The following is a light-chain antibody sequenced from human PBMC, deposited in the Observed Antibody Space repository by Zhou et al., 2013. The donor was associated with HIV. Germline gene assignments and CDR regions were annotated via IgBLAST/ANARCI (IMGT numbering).Light chain of an antibody. CDR3: QQYGSSQLT. J-gene: IGKJ4*01. Sequence: EIVITQSPATLSVSPGERATLSCRASQPISSNLAWYQQKVGQAPRLLMYGAATRAPGFPDRFIGTGSGTDFTLTISRLEPEDFAVYYCQQYGSSQLTFGGGTKVEIK. CDR2: GAA. V-gene: IGKV3-20*01. CDR1: QPISSN.